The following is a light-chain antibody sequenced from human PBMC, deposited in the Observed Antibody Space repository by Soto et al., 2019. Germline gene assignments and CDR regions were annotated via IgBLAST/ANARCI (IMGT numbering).Light chain of an antibody. V-gene: IGLV2-23*01. Sequence: QSALTQPASVSGSPGQSIIISCTGTSSDVGSYNLVSWYQQHPGKAPKFMIYEGTKRPSGVSNRFSGSKSGNTASLTISGLQAEDGADYYCCSYAGSSTDVFGTGTKLTVL. CDR2: EGT. J-gene: IGLJ1*01. CDR3: CSYAGSSTDV. CDR1: SSDVGSYNL.